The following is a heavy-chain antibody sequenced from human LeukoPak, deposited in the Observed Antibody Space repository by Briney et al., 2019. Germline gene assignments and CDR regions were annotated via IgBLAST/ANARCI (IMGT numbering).Heavy chain of an antibody. D-gene: IGHD1-26*01. J-gene: IGHJ1*01. CDR2: ISAYNGNT. Sequence: ASVKVSCKASGYTFTSYGISWVRQAPGQGLEWMGWISAYNGNTNYAQKLQGRVTMTTDTSTSTAYMELRSLRSDDTAVYYCARSPYSGSYTAEYFQHWGQGTLVTVSS. CDR3: ARSPYSGSYTAEYFQH. V-gene: IGHV1-18*01. CDR1: GYTFTSYG.